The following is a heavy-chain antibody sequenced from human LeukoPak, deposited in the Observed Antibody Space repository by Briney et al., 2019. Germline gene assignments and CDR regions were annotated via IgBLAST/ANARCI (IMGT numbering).Heavy chain of an antibody. V-gene: IGHV4-34*01. CDR3: ARGSSSSTGHDY. CDR2: INHSGST. J-gene: IGHJ4*02. D-gene: IGHD6-6*01. CDR1: GGSFSGYY. Sequence: SETLSLTCAVYGGSFSGYYWSWIRQPPGKGLEWIGEINHSGSTNYNPSLKSRVTISVDTSKNQFSLKLSSVTAADTAVYYCARGSSSSTGHDYWGQGTLVTVSS.